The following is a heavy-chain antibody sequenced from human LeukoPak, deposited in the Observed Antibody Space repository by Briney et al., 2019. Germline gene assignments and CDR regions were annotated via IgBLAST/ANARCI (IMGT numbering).Heavy chain of an antibody. CDR2: IIPIFGTA. V-gene: IGHV1-69*05. J-gene: IGHJ3*02. Sequence: SVKVSCKASGGTFSSYAISWVRQAPGQGLEWMGGIIPIFGTANYAQKFQGRVTITTEESTSTAYMELSSLRSEDTAVYYCASRDPQGAFDIWGQGTMVTVSS. CDR3: ASRDPQGAFDI. CDR1: GGTFSSYA.